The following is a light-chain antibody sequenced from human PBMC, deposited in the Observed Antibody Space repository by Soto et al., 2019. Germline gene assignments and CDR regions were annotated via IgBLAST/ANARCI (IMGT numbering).Light chain of an antibody. J-gene: IGKJ1*01. CDR2: DAS. Sequence: EIVLTQSPATLSLSPGERATLSCRASQSAGSFLAWYQHKPGQAPRLLIYDASTRAPGIPARFSGSRSATDFTLTISSLEPEDFAVYYCHQRSNLWTFGQGTKVEIK. V-gene: IGKV3-11*01. CDR1: QSAGSF. CDR3: HQRSNLWT.